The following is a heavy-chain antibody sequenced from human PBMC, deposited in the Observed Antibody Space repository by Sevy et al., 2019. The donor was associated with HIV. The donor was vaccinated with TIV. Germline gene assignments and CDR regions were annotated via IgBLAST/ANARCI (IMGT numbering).Heavy chain of an antibody. CDR3: ARVKSRERGYLQGGSGVEGLSNPQNYFFYGMDV. V-gene: IGHV4-4*02. D-gene: IGHD1-1*01. J-gene: IGHJ6*02. Sequence: SETLSLTCAVSGSSISATHWWTWVRQTPGKGLEWIATIHYTGRATYNPSLRSRVTISVDKSENRLSLKVTSVTAADTAMYYCARVKSRERGYLQGGSGVEGLSNPQNYFFYGMDVWGPGTTVTVSS. CDR1: GSSISATHW. CDR2: IHYTGRA.